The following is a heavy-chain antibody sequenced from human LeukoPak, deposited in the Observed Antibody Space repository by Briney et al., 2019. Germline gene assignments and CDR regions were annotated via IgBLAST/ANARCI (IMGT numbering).Heavy chain of an antibody. V-gene: IGHV4-39*01. CDR2: IYYSGST. Sequence: SETLSLTCTVSGGSISSSSYYWGWIRQPPGKGLEWIGSIYYSGSTYYNPSLESRVTISVDTSKNQFSLKLSSVTAADTAVYYCARYEQIVLMVYEGGWVDYWGQGTLVTVSS. CDR1: GGSISSSSYY. CDR3: ARYEQIVLMVYEGGWVDY. J-gene: IGHJ4*02. D-gene: IGHD2-8*01.